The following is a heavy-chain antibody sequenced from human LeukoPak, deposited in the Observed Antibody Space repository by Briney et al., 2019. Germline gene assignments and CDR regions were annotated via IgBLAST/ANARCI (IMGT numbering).Heavy chain of an antibody. Sequence: PSETLSLTCTVSGGSISSSSYYWGWIRQPPGKGLEWIGSIYYSGSTYYNPSLKSRVTISVDTSKNQFSLKLSSVTAADTAVYYCARIQQLEFDYWGQGSLVTVSS. CDR2: IYYSGST. J-gene: IGHJ4*02. D-gene: IGHD6-13*01. CDR3: ARIQQLEFDY. V-gene: IGHV4-39*07. CDR1: GGSISSSSYY.